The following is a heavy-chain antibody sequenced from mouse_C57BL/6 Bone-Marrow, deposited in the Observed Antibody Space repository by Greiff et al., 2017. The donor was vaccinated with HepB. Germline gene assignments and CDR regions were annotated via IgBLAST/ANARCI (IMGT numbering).Heavy chain of an antibody. D-gene: IGHD1-1*01. Sequence: DVHLVESGPVLVKPGASVKMSCKASGYTFTDYYMNWVKQSHGKSLEWIGVINPYNGGTSYNQKFKGKATLTVDKSSSTAYMELNSLTSEDSAVYYCATLITTVVAFDYWGQGTTLTVSS. J-gene: IGHJ2*01. V-gene: IGHV1-19*01. CDR2: INPYNGGT. CDR3: ATLITTVVAFDY. CDR1: GYTFTDYY.